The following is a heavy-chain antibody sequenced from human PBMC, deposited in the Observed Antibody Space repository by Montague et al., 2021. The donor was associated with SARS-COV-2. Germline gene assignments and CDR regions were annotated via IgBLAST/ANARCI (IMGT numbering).Heavy chain of an antibody. Sequence: SLRLSCAASGFTFSSYAMRWVRQAPGKGLEWVSAITVSGGRTYSADSVKGRFTISRDNSKNTLYLQMNSLRPEDTAVYYCAKDPYYDFWSGYYFDYWGQGTLVTVSS. D-gene: IGHD3-3*01. CDR1: GFTFSSYA. J-gene: IGHJ4*02. V-gene: IGHV3-23*01. CDR2: ITVSGGRT. CDR3: AKDPYYDFWSGYYFDY.